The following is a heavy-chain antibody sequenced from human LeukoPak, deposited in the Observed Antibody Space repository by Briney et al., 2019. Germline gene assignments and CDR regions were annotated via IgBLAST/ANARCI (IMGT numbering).Heavy chain of an antibody. J-gene: IGHJ5*02. CDR2: IYSGGST. CDR3: VRGVGVSRFNYFDP. V-gene: IGHV3-53*01. D-gene: IGHD6-13*01. Sequence: GGSLRLSCAASGFTVSSNYMSWVRQAPGKGLEWVSVIYSGGSTYYADSVKGRFSISRDNSKNTLFLQMNSLRDDDTAVYYCVRGVGVSRFNYFDPWGQGTLVIVSS. CDR1: GFTVSSNY.